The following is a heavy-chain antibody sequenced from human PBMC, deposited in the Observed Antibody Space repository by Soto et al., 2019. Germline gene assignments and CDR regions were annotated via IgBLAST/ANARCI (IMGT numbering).Heavy chain of an antibody. CDR2: IYYSGST. CDR3: ARQGYDTPHWFDP. Sequence: SETLSLTCTVSGGSISSYYWSWIRQPPGKGLEWIGYIYYSGSTNYNPSLKSRVTISVDTSKNQFSLKLSSVTAADTAVYYGARQGYDTPHWFDPWGQGTLVTVSS. V-gene: IGHV4-59*08. CDR1: GGSISSYY. J-gene: IGHJ5*02. D-gene: IGHD3-22*01.